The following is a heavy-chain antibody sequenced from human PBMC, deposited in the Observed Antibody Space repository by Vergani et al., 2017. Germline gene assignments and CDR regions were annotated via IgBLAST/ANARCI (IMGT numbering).Heavy chain of an antibody. V-gene: IGHV1-46*03. Sequence: QVQAVQSGAEVKKSGASVKVSCKTSGYTFSNYYMHWVRQAPGQGLEWMGIINPSGGHTNYAQKFQGRVTMTRDTSTSTVYVALSSLRSEDTAIYYCAREEYGILAGYRYWGQGTLVTVSA. J-gene: IGHJ4*02. CDR3: AREEYGILAGYRY. CDR2: INPSGGHT. D-gene: IGHD3-9*01. CDR1: GYTFSNYY.